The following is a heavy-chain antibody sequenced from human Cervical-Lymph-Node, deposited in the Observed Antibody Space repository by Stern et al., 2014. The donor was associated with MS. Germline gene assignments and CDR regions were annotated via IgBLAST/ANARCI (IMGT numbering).Heavy chain of an antibody. CDR2: IYYSGCT. J-gene: IGHJ5*02. Sequence: VQLVQSGPGLVKPSETLSLTCTVSGGSISSYYWSWIRQPPGTGLEWIGYIYYSGCTNYNPSPNRRVTISFAKSHNTLSLLLASVTAADTAVYSCARNRGHKSFDPWGQGTLVTVSS. CDR3: ARNRGHKSFDP. CDR1: GGSISSYY. V-gene: IGHV4-59*01. D-gene: IGHD6-25*01.